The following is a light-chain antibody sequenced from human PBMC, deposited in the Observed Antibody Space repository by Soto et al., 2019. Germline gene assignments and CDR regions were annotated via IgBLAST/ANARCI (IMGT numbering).Light chain of an antibody. J-gene: IGLJ2*01. CDR2: EVF. CDR1: SSDVGGYNY. CDR3: CSDAGSNNEVV. V-gene: IGLV2-8*01. Sequence: QSALTQPPSASGSPGQSVTISCTGTSSDVGGYNYVSWYQQHPGKAPKLMIYEVFKRPSGVPDRFSGSKSGNTASLTVSGLQAEDEADYYCCSDAGSNNEVVFGGGTKLTVL.